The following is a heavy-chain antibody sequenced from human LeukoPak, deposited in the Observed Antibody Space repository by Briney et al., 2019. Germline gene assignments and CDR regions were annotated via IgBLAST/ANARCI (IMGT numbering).Heavy chain of an antibody. CDR2: IYNSGST. J-gene: IGHJ3*02. CDR1: GGSISSYY. Sequence: SESLSLTCTVSGGSISSYYWSWIRQPPGRGLECIGYIYNSGSTNYNRSLKSRVSISVDTSKNQFSLKLSSVTAADTAVYYCARSAIDAFDIWGQGTMLTVSS. CDR3: ARSAIDAFDI. D-gene: IGHD6-25*01. V-gene: IGHV4-59*08.